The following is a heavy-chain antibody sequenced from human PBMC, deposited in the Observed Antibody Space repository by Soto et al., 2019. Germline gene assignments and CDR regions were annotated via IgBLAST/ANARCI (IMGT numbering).Heavy chain of an antibody. CDR2: IYYSGST. CDR3: ARVNYGNYYYYYGMDV. J-gene: IGHJ6*02. CDR1: GGSISSSSYY. D-gene: IGHD4-17*01. V-gene: IGHV4-39*07. Sequence: SQTLSLTCTVAGGSISSSSYYWGWIRQPPGKGLEWIGSIYYSGSTNYNPSLKSRVTISVDTSKNQFSLKLNSVTAADTAVYYCARVNYGNYYYYYGMDVWGQATTVTVSS.